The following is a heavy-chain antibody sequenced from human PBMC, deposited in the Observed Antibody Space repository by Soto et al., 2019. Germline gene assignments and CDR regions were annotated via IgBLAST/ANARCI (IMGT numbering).Heavy chain of an antibody. V-gene: IGHV2-5*02. D-gene: IGHD2-15*01. CDR2: IYWDDDT. J-gene: IGHJ5*01. CDR3: AHAMLYCTGGSCSTWFDS. Sequence: QITLKESGPTLVKPTQTLTLTCTFSGFSLSTHGVGVGWVRQPAGKALEWLALIYWDDDTRYSASLNSRLTITKDTSKNQVVLTMTNMDPVYTATYYCAHAMLYCTGGSCSTWFDSWGQGTLVTVSS. CDR1: GFSLSTHGVG.